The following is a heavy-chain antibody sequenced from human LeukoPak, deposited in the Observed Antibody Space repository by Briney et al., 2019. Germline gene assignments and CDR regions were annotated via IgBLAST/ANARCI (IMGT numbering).Heavy chain of an antibody. CDR3: AKGDSGYDPYFDY. Sequence: GGSLRLSCAASGFTFDDYAMHWVRQAPGKGLGWVSGISWNSGTIGYADSVKGRFTISRDNAKNSLYLQMNSLRAEDSALYYCAKGDSGYDPYFDYWGQGTLVTVSS. CDR2: ISWNSGTI. V-gene: IGHV3-9*01. J-gene: IGHJ4*02. CDR1: GFTFDDYA. D-gene: IGHD5-12*01.